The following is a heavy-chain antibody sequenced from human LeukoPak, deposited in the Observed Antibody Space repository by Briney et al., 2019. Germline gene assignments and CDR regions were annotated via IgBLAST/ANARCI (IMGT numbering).Heavy chain of an antibody. D-gene: IGHD6-13*01. CDR1: GVSFSGYD. Sequence: TSETLSLTCAVYGVSFSGYDWTWIRQPPGEGLEWIGEINHSGSTSYNPSLESRVTISVDTSKNQFSLKLSSVTAADTAVYYCVRDSKAFNAFDIWGQGTMVTVSS. CDR3: VRDSKAFNAFDI. CDR2: INHSGST. V-gene: IGHV4-34*01. J-gene: IGHJ3*02.